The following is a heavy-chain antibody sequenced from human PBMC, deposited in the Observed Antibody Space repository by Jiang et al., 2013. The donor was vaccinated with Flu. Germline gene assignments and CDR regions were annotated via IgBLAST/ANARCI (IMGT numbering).Heavy chain of an antibody. J-gene: IGHJ3*02. Sequence: GLVQPGGSLRLSCAASGFTFSSYWMHWVRQAPGKGLVWVSRINSDGSLTNYADSVKGRFTISRDNAKNTVYLQMNSLRAEDTALYYCARCPQSDYYDLEFDMWGQGTMVTVSS. V-gene: IGHV3-74*01. CDR3: ARCPQSDYYDLEFDM. D-gene: IGHD3-22*01. CDR1: GFTFSSYW. CDR2: INSDGSLT.